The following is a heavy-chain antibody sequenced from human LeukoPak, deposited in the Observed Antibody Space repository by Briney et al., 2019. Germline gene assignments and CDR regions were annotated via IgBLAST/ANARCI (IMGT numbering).Heavy chain of an antibody. CDR3: ARDLGTNYRNYNYGMDV. Sequence: PSETLSLTCTVSGGSISSSSYYWGWIRQPPGKGLECIGSMYYSGSTYYNPSLKSRVTISVDTSKNQFSLQLSSVTAADTAVYYCARDLGTNYRNYNYGMDVWGQGTTVSASS. CDR1: GGSISSSSYY. V-gene: IGHV4-39*02. D-gene: IGHD4/OR15-4a*01. J-gene: IGHJ6*02. CDR2: MYYSGST.